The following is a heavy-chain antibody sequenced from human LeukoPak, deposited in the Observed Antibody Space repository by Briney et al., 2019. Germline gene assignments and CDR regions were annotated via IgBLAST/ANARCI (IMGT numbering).Heavy chain of an antibody. CDR1: GFTVSSNY. Sequence: GGSLRLSCAASGFTVSSNYMSWVRQAPGKGLEWVSVIYSGGSTYYADSVKGRFTISRDNSKNTLYLQMNSLRAEDTAVYYCARGKLAAAGGFNPWGQGTLVTVSS. V-gene: IGHV3-66*01. CDR3: ARGKLAAAGGFNP. D-gene: IGHD6-13*01. CDR2: IYSGGST. J-gene: IGHJ5*02.